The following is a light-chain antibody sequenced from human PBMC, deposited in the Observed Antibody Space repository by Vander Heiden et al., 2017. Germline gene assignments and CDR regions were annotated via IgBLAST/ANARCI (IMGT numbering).Light chain of an antibody. V-gene: IGLV3-21*02. J-gene: IGLJ1*01. CDR2: DDS. Sequence: SYVLTHPPSVSVAPGQTAKITCGGKNIGSKSVHWYQRGPGQAPVLVVYDDSDRPSGIPERFSGSNSGNAATLTISRVEAGDEADYYCQVWDSTTDHHVFATGTKVTVL. CDR1: NIGSKS. CDR3: QVWDSTTDHHV.